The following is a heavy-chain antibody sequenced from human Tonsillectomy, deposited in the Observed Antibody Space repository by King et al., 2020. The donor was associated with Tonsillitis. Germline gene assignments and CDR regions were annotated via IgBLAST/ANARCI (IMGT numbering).Heavy chain of an antibody. CDR2: ISISSSTI. J-gene: IGHJ4*02. V-gene: IGHV3-48*02. CDR3: ARVFRSGRGPLDY. CDR1: GFIFSSYS. Sequence: VQLVESGGGLVQPGGSLRLSCAASGFIFSSYSMNWVRQAPGKGLEWISYISISSSTIYYADSVKGRFTISRDNAKNSLYLQMNSLRDEDTAVYYCARVFRSGRGPLDYWGQGTLVTVSS. D-gene: IGHD3-10*01.